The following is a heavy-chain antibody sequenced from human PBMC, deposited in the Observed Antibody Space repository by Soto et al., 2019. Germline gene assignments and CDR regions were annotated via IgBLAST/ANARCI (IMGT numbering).Heavy chain of an antibody. CDR1: GLPITDSEMG. V-gene: IGHV2-26*01. J-gene: IGHJ5*02. Sequence: QVTLKESGPVLVKPTETLTLRCTVSGLPITDSEMGVSWIRQPPGQPLEWLAHIDSSGEKSYRTCLKSRLAISKAPSKSQIVLTMTNMVPADTATYYCARRHLAVAISPWFDPWGQGIPVTVSS. CDR2: IDSSGEK. CDR3: ARRHLAVAISPWFDP.